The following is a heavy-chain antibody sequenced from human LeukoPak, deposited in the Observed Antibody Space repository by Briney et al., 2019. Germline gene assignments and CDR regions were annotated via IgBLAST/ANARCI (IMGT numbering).Heavy chain of an antibody. J-gene: IGHJ4*02. CDR3: VKDPGSALYYFDY. Sequence: QTGGSLRLSCSASGFTFSSYAMHWVRQAPGKGLEYVSAISSNGGSTYYADSVKGRFTISRDNSKNTLYLQMSSLRTEDTAVYYCVKDPGSALYYFDYWGRGTLVTVSS. CDR2: ISSNGGST. V-gene: IGHV3-64D*09. D-gene: IGHD6-19*01. CDR1: GFTFSSYA.